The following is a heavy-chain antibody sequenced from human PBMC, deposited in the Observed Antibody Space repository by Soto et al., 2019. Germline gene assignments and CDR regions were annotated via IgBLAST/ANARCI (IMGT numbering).Heavy chain of an antibody. D-gene: IGHD2-2*01. J-gene: IGHJ6*02. CDR3: AKGHCSGANCYRLFYYDGMDV. V-gene: IGHV3-30*18. CDR2: ISYEGNDK. CDR1: GFTFLNYG. Sequence: QVQLVESGGGVVQPGRSLRLSCEASGFTFLNYGMNWVRQAPGKGLEWVAVISYEGNDKYYSDSVKGRFTISRDNSKNTLYLQMNSLRADDTAVYYCAKGHCSGANCYRLFYYDGMDVWGQWTTVTVSS.